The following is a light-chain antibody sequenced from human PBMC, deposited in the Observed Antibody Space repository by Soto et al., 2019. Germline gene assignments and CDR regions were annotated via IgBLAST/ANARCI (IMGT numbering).Light chain of an antibody. J-gene: IGLJ3*02. CDR3: AAWDASLSAWV. V-gene: IGLV1-47*01. Sequence: QSVLTQPPSASGTPGQRVTISCSGSSSNIGRDYVYWYQQLPGTAPKLLISRNNQRPSGVPDRCSGSKSGASASLAISGLRSDDEADYHCAAWDASLSAWVFGGGTKLTVL. CDR2: RNN. CDR1: SSNIGRDY.